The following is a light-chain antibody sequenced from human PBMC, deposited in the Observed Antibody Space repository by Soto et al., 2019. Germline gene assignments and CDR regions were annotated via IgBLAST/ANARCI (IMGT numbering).Light chain of an antibody. CDR3: KSYAGSNTYV. CDR2: GVV. J-gene: IGLJ1*01. V-gene: IGLV2-8*01. Sequence: QSALTQPPSASGSPGQSVTISCTGTKNDVGFYDFVSWYQHHPGKAPRLIIYGVVQRPSGVPDRFSGSKSGNTASLTVSGLQAADEADYCCKSYAGSNTYVFGSGTKVTVL. CDR1: KNDVGFYDF.